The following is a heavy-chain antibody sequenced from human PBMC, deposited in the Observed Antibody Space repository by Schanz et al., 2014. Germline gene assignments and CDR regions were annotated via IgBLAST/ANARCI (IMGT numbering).Heavy chain of an antibody. CDR1: GFAFSSFA. D-gene: IGHD3-10*01. Sequence: EVQLAESGGGLVQPGGSLRLSCAASGFAFSSFAMTWVRQAPGRGLEWVSSISTSGTYMYIADSLKGRLTISRDNSRDTVYLQMNSLRADDTAVYYCARIGGSVFDYWAQGTLVTVSS. CDR3: ARIGGSVFDY. V-gene: IGHV3-21*04. J-gene: IGHJ4*02. CDR2: ISTSGTYM.